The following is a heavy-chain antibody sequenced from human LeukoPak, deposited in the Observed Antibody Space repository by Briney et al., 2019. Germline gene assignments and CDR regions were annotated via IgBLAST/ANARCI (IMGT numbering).Heavy chain of an antibody. Sequence: GASLRLSCAASGFSFSNFAMSWVRQAPGKGLEWVSLIIGSSGDTFYADSVKGRYTISRDNSKNRLYLQMNSLRAEDTALYYCAKGAYDYIEMGYFDYWGQGTLVTVSS. CDR3: AKGAYDYIEMGYFDY. J-gene: IGHJ4*02. CDR2: IIGSSGDT. CDR1: GFSFSNFA. D-gene: IGHD5-12*01. V-gene: IGHV3-23*01.